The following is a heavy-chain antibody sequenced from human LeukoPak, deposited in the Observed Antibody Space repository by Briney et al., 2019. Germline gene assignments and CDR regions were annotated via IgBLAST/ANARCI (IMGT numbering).Heavy chain of an antibody. V-gene: IGHV3-53*01. J-gene: IGHJ4*02. CDR3: ARALGTQLYYFDY. CDR1: GFIVSNNY. Sequence: GGSLRLSCVASGFIVSNNYMSWVRQAPGKGLEWVSVLYNAGSTYYADSVKGRFTISRDNSKNTLYLQMNSLRAEDTAVYYCARALGTQLYYFDYWGQGTLVTVSS. CDR2: LYNAGST. D-gene: IGHD1-1*01.